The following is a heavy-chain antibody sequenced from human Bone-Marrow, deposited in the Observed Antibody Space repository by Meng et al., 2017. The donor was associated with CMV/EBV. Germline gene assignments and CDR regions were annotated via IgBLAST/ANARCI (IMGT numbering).Heavy chain of an antibody. Sequence: GGSLRLSCAASGFTFSSYGMHWVRQAPGKGLEWVAFIRYDGSNKYYADSVKGRFTISRDNSKNTLYLQMNSLRAEDTAVYYCAKDSFYYYGGNWFDPWGQGNLVTVAS. CDR1: GFTFSSYG. CDR2: IRYDGSNK. J-gene: IGHJ5*02. D-gene: IGHD3-22*01. CDR3: AKDSFYYYGGNWFDP. V-gene: IGHV3-30*02.